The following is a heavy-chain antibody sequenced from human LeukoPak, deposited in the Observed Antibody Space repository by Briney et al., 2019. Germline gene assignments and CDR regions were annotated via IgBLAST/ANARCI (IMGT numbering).Heavy chain of an antibody. V-gene: IGHV1-8*01. CDR2: MNPTTGNT. Sequence: ASVKVSCKASGYTFSSSDIKWVRQATGQGLEWMGWMNPTTGNTGYAQKFQGRITMARDTSINTAYMEISSLRSEDTAVYYCARLSETPAYYDAHVYYYLGYWGQGTLVTVS. CDR3: ARLSETPAYYDAHVYYYLGY. D-gene: IGHD3-22*01. J-gene: IGHJ4*02. CDR1: GYTFSSSD.